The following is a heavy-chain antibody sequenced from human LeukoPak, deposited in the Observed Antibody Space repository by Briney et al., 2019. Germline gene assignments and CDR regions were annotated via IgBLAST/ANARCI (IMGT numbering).Heavy chain of an antibody. CDR2: VSTSGGDT. D-gene: IGHD5-18*01. J-gene: IGHJ4*02. CDR1: GFTFSDYN. V-gene: IGHV3-23*01. CDR3: GKGRTGYSYGYGIDS. Sequence: GGSLRLSCAASGFTFSDYNMRWIRQAPGKGLEWVSSVSTSGGDTYNADSVKGRFTISRDNSKNTLYLQMNSLRAEDTAVYYCGKGRTGYSYGYGIDSWGQGTLVTVSS.